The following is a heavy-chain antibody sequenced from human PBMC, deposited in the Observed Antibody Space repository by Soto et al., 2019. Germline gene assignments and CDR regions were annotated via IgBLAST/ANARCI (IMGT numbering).Heavy chain of an antibody. CDR2: ISGPSIYI. CDR1: GFTFSGYS. D-gene: IGHD2-8*01. J-gene: IGHJ6*01. V-gene: IGHV3-21*01. CDR3: ARGFRNGFNV. Sequence: EVPLVESGGGLVKPGGSLRLSCVASGFTFSGYSINWVRQAPGKGLEWVSYISGPSIYIYYADSVKGRFTISRDNAKSAVYLQMNSLRAEDTAVYDCARGFRNGFNVW.